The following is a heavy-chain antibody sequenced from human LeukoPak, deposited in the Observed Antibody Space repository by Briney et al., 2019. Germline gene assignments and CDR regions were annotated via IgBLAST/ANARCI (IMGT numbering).Heavy chain of an antibody. CDR1: GGSISSYY. D-gene: IGHD7-27*01. J-gene: IGHJ4*02. CDR3: ARANWGSIDY. CDR2: IYYSGST. Sequence: PSETLSLTCTVSGGSISSYYWSWIRQPPGKGLEWIGYIYYSGSTNYNPSLKSRVSTSVDTSKNQFSLKLSSVTAADTAVYYCARANWGSIDYWGQGTLVTFCS. V-gene: IGHV4-59*01.